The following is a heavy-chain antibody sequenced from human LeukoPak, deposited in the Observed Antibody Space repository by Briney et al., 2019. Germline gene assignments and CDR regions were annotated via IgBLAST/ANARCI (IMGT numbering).Heavy chain of an antibody. V-gene: IGHV3-23*01. CDR2: LFVGGAST. D-gene: IGHD4-11*01. CDR1: GFNFNNYV. J-gene: IGHJ4*02. CDR3: AKECDYSPGHKFDL. Sequence: GGSLRLSCAASGFNFNNYVMSWVRQAPGKGLEWVSVLFVGGASTLYADSAKGRFTISGDTSKNTLYLQMNGLRAEDTAVYFCAKECDYSPGHKFDLWGQGTLVTVSS.